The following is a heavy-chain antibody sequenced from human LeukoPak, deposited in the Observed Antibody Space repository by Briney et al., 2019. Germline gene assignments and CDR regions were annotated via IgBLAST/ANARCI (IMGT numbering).Heavy chain of an antibody. J-gene: IGHJ4*02. V-gene: IGHV2-5*01. Sequence: TLPLTCTVSGGSISSYYWSWIRQPPGKALEWLALIYWNEDSRYSPSLKSRLTVTKDTSKNQVVLTMTNMDAVDTATYYCVRSVAFCTSTSCYPHQFDYWGQGTLVTVSS. D-gene: IGHD2-2*01. CDR1: GGSISSYYW. CDR3: VRSVAFCTSTSCYPHQFDY. CDR2: IYWNEDS.